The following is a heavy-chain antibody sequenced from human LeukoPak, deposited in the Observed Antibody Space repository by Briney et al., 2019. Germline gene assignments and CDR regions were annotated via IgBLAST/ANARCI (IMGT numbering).Heavy chain of an antibody. Sequence: SETLSLTCAVYGGSFSGYYWSWIRQPPGKGLEWIGEINHSGSTNYNPSLKSRVTISVDTSKNQFSLKLSSVTAADTAVYYCVRLRWLQFSDYWGQGTLVTVSS. J-gene: IGHJ4*02. D-gene: IGHD5-24*01. CDR1: GGSFSGYY. V-gene: IGHV4-34*01. CDR3: VRLRWLQFSDY. CDR2: INHSGST.